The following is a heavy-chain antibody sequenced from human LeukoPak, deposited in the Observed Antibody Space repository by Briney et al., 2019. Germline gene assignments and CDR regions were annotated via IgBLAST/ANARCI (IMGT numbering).Heavy chain of an antibody. J-gene: IGHJ4*02. CDR3: ARLYYDSSGYYYFDY. V-gene: IGHV4-59*02. Sequence: SETLSLTCAVSGGSVSTSYYWSWIRQPPGKGLEGIGYFYSGSTNYNPSLRSRVTISVDTSKNQFSLKLSSVTAADTAVYYCARLYYDSSGYYYFDYWGQGTLVTVSS. CDR1: GGSVSTSYY. CDR2: FYSGST. D-gene: IGHD3-22*01.